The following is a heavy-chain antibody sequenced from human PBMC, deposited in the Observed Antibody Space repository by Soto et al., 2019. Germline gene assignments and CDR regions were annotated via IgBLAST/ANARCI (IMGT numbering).Heavy chain of an antibody. CDR1: GYRFTNHW. D-gene: IGHD6-19*01. CDR3: ARSSLGVAGPFDN. J-gene: IGHJ4*02. Sequence: PGESLKISCKASGYRFTNHWIGWVRQMPGKGLEWMGIIQPGDSDTRYSPSFQGQVTISVDKSITTAYLQWSSLKASDTAIYYCARSSLGVAGPFDNWGQGTLVTVSS. V-gene: IGHV5-51*01. CDR2: IQPGDSDT.